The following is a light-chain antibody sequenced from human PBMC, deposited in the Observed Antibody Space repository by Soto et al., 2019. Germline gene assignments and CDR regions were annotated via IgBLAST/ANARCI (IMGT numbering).Light chain of an antibody. J-gene: IGKJ3*01. CDR2: DAS. CDR1: QSVGPY. V-gene: IGKV3-11*01. CDR3: QQRSNWPT. Sequence: EIVLTHSPATLSLSPGERATLSCRASQSVGPYLAWYQQRPGQAPRLLIYDASNRATGIPARFSGSGSGTDFTLTISSLEPEDFAVYYCQQRSNWPTFGPGTKVDI.